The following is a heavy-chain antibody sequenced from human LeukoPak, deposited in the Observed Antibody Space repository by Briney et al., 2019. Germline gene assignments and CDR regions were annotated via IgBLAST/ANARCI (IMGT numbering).Heavy chain of an antibody. J-gene: IGHJ6*03. D-gene: IGHD1-26*01. CDR1: GFTFDDHR. V-gene: IGHV3-20*04. Sequence: AGGSLRLCCAASGFTFDDHRMRWVRQAPGKVLEWVPGINWNGGRTGYADSVKGRYTISRDNAKNSLYLQMNSLRAEDTALYYCARVISWELLSVDSPYYYMDGWGKGTTVTVSS. CDR3: ARVISWELLSVDSPYYYMDG. CDR2: INWNGGRT.